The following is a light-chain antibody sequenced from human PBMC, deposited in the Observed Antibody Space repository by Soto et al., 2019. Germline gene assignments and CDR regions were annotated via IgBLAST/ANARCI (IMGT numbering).Light chain of an antibody. CDR3: QHPWT. V-gene: IGKV3-20*01. Sequence: EIVLTQSPGTLSLSPGERATLSCRASQSVDSAYLTWYQHKPGQAPRLLIYVASIRATGIPVRFSGSGSGTDFTLTISRPEPEDVAVYYCQHPWTFGQGTKVEIK. J-gene: IGKJ1*01. CDR1: QSVDSAY. CDR2: VAS.